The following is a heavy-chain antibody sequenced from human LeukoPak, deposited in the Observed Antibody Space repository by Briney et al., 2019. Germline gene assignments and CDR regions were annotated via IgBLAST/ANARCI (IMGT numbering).Heavy chain of an antibody. CDR2: MNPNSGNT. V-gene: IGHV1-8*01. Sequence: GASVKVSCKASGYTFTSYDINWVRQATGQGLEWMGWMNPNSGNTGYAQKFQGRVTMTRNTSISTAYMELSSLRSEDTAVYYCARQRSDYDSSGYSGNNWFDPWGQGTLVTVSS. CDR1: GYTFTSYD. J-gene: IGHJ5*02. CDR3: ARQRSDYDSSGYSGNNWFDP. D-gene: IGHD3-22*01.